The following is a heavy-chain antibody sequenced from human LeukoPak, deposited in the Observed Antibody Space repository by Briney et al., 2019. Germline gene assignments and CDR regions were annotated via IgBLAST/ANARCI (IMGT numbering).Heavy chain of an antibody. CDR2: IYHSGST. Sequence: PSETLSLTCTVSGGSISSSNYYWGRIRQPPGKGLEWIGEIYHSGSTNYNPSLKSRVTISVDKSKNQFSLKLSSVTAADTAVYYCARDGVAGPTYFQHWGQGTLVTVSS. CDR1: GGSISSSNYY. CDR3: ARDGVAGPTYFQH. V-gene: IGHV4-39*07. D-gene: IGHD6-19*01. J-gene: IGHJ1*01.